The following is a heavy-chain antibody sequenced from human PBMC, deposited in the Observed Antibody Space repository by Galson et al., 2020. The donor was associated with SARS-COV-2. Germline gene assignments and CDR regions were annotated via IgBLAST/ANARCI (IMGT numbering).Heavy chain of an antibody. CDR1: GFIFSDYY. J-gene: IGHJ4*02. CDR2: ISSSGRTK. Sequence: KIGESLKISCAASGFIFSDYYMSWIRQAPGKGLEWVSNISSSGRTKYYADSVKGRFTITRDNAKNSLYLQMNSLRAEDTAIYYCARDGKLPDHWGQGTLVTVSS. D-gene: IGHD1-1*01. V-gene: IGHV3-11*01. CDR3: ARDGKLPDH.